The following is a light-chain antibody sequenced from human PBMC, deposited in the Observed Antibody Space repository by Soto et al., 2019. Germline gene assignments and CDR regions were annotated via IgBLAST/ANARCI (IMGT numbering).Light chain of an antibody. V-gene: IGKV1-33*01. CDR2: AAS. CDR3: QQYDNLWT. J-gene: IGKJ1*01. CDR1: QSISSY. Sequence: DIQMTQSPSSLSASVGDRVTITCRASQSISSYLNWYQQKPGKAPKLLIYAASSLQSGVPSRFSGSGSGTDFTFTISSLQPEDIATYYCQQYDNLWTFGQGTKVDIK.